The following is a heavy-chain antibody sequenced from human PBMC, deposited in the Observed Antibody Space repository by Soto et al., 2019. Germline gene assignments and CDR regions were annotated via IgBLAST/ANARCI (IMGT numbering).Heavy chain of an antibody. V-gene: IGHV4-4*07. Sequence: QVQLQESGPGLVRPSETLSLTCSVSGGSISGYDWSWIRQPAGKGLEWVGRIYAGGRTNYAPSLQSRVTLSLDTSENQFSLRLISVTAADTAIYYCARGEIRGYDYWGQGTLVTVS. CDR2: IYAGGRT. CDR3: ARGEIRGYDY. D-gene: IGHD3-22*01. CDR1: GGSISGYD. J-gene: IGHJ4*02.